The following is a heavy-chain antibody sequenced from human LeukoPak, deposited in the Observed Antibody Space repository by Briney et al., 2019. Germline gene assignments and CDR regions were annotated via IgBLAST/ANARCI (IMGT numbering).Heavy chain of an antibody. CDR3: ARVVAAAAVDY. J-gene: IGHJ4*02. D-gene: IGHD6-13*01. CDR2: IYYSGST. Sequence: SQTLSLACTVSGGSISSGDYYWSWIRQPPGKGLEWIGYIYYSGSTYYNPSLKSRVTISVDTSKNQFSLKLSSVTAADTAVYYCARVVAAAAVDYWGQGTLVTVSS. V-gene: IGHV4-30-4*01. CDR1: GGSISSGDYY.